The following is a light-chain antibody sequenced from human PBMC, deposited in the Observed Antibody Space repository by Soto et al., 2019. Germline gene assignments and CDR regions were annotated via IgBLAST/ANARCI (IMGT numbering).Light chain of an antibody. CDR2: EGS. Sequence: QSALTQPASVSGSPGQSITISCTGTSSDVGSYNLVSWYQQHPGKAPKLIISEGSKRPSGLSNRFSGSKSGNSASLTISGLQGEDEADYYCYSYAGSGTFVFGTGTKLTVL. V-gene: IGLV2-23*01. J-gene: IGLJ1*01. CDR3: YSYAGSGTFV. CDR1: SSDVGSYNL.